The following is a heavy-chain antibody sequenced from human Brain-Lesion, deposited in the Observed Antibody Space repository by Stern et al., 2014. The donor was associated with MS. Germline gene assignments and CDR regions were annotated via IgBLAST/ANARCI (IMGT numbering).Heavy chain of an antibody. D-gene: IGHD1-14*01. CDR2: IYHSGGT. CDR1: GGSISSSNW. Sequence: VQLEESGPGLVKPSGTLSLTCAVSGGSISSSNWWSWVRQSPGKGLGWIGGIYHSGGTKYSPSFESRVIISVDKSKNQFSLKLSYVTAADTAVYYCARELPDLNAFDIWGQGTMVTVSS. J-gene: IGHJ3*02. CDR3: ARELPDLNAFDI. V-gene: IGHV4-4*02.